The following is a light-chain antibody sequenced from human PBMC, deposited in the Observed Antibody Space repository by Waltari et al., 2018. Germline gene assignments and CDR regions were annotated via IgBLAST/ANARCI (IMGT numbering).Light chain of an antibody. CDR1: SGRLDSKN. CDR3: QSDDSSNKKI. CDR2: ADN. V-gene: IGLV6-57*02. J-gene: IGLJ2*01. Sequence: NFMLTQPHSVSESPGKTVTITCTSRSGRLDSKNVQWHQQRPVIAPTTVIYADNQRPSVVPDRFSVSIDSSSNSSSLTISGLKAEDEADYYCQSDDSSNKKIFGGGTKLTVL.